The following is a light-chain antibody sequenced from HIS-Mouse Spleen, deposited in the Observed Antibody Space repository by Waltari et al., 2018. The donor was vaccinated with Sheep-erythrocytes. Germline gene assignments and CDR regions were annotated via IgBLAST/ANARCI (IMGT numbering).Light chain of an antibody. CDR1: SSDVCGYNY. CDR2: DVS. V-gene: IGLV2-11*01. Sequence: QSALTQPRSVSGSPGQSVTISCTGTSSDVCGYNYVSWYQHHPGKAPKLMIYDVSKRPSGVPDRFSGSKSGNTATLTISGTQAMDEADYYCQAWDSSTVVFGGGTKLTVL. CDR3: QAWDSSTVV. J-gene: IGLJ2*01.